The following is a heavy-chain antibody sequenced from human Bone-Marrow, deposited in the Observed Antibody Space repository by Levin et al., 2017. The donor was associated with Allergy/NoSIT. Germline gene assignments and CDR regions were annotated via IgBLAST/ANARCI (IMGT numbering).Heavy chain of an antibody. V-gene: IGHV3-23*01. D-gene: IGHD3/OR15-3a*01. Sequence: GESLKISCAASGFIFSSSAMSWVRQAPGKGLEWVSSISGSDDSTYYTDSVKGRLTISRDNSKNTLYLQMNSLRAKDTAIYYCAKVRRGLYAFDNCGQGTMVTVSS. CDR2: ISGSDDST. CDR1: GFIFSSSA. J-gene: IGHJ3*02. CDR3: AKVRRGLYAFDN.